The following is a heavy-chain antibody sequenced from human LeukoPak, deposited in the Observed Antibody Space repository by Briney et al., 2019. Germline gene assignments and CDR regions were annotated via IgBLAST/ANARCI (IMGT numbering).Heavy chain of an antibody. CDR3: ARDNSVGDNAWWFDP. CDR1: GYTFTSYY. D-gene: IGHD1-26*01. J-gene: IGHJ5*02. V-gene: IGHV1-46*01. CDR2: INPSGGST. Sequence: ASVKVSCKASGYTFTSYYMHWVRQAPGQGLEWMGIINPSGGSTNYAQNFQGRVTMTRDMSTSTVYMELSSLRSEDTAIYYCARDNSVGDNAWWFDPWGQGTLVTVSS.